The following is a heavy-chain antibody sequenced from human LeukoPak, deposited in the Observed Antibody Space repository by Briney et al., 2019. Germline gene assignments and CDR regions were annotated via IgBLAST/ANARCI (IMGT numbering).Heavy chain of an antibody. D-gene: IGHD6-13*01. CDR2: IIPIFGTA. CDR3: ARGAAAGTFPFDY. V-gene: IGHV1-69*01. J-gene: IGHJ4*02. Sequence: ASVKVSCKASGGTFSSYAISWVRQAAGQGLEGMGGIIPIFGTANYAQKFQGRVTITADESTSTAYMELSSLRSEDTAVYYCARGAAAGTFPFDYWGQGTLVTVSS. CDR1: GGTFSSYA.